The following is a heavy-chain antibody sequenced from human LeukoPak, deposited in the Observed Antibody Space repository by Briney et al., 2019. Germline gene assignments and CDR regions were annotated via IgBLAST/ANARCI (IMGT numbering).Heavy chain of an antibody. D-gene: IGHD5-12*01. V-gene: IGHV3-23*01. CDR3: AKDRGYDYGHLDY. CDR2: ISGSGGST. J-gene: IGHJ4*02. CDR1: GFTFSSYG. Sequence: GGSLRLSCAASGFTFSSYGMSWVRQAPGKGLEWVSAISGSGGSTYYADSVKGRFTISRDNSKNTLYLQMNSLRAEDTAVYYCAKDRGYDYGHLDYWGQGTLVTVSS.